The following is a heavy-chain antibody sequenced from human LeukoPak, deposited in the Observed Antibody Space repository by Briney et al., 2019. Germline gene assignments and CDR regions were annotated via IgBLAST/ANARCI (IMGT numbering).Heavy chain of an antibody. V-gene: IGHV3-21*01. D-gene: IGHD3-10*01. CDR3: ARDDRAKRSPFDY. J-gene: IGHJ4*02. CDR2: ISSSSSYI. CDR1: GFTFSSYS. Sequence: GGSLRLSCAASGFTFSSYSMNWVRQAPGKGLEWVSSISSSSSYIYYADSVKGRFTISRDNAKNSLYLQMNSLRAEDTAVYYCARDDRAKRSPFDYWGQGTLVTVSS.